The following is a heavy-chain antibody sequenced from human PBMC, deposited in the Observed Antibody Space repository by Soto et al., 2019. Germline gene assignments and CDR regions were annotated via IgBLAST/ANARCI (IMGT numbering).Heavy chain of an antibody. V-gene: IGHV3-23*01. CDR1: GFTFSRDV. CDR2: INGNGGST. J-gene: IGHJ4*02. CDR3: AKERATTTAFDY. Sequence: EVQLLESGGGLVQAGGSLRLSCAASGFTFSRDVMSWVRQAPGKGLEWVSLINGNGGSTYYADSVKGRFTISRDNAKNTLFLQMNSLRAEDTAVYYCAKERATTTAFDYWGQGALVTVSS. D-gene: IGHD4-17*01.